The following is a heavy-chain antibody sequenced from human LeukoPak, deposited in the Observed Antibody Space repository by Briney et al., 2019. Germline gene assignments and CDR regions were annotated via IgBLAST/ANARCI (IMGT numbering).Heavy chain of an antibody. CDR2: IYYSGST. CDR1: GGSISSGGYY. J-gene: IGHJ6*02. D-gene: IGHD6-13*01. CDR3: ARGFGVSSSWYYYYYGMDV. Sequence: PSQTLSLTCTVSGGSISSGGYYWSWIRQHPGKGLEWIGYIYYSGSTYYNPSLKSRVTISVDTSKNQFSLKLSSVTAADTAVYYCARGFGVSSSWYYYYYGMDVWGQGTTVTVSS. V-gene: IGHV4-31*03.